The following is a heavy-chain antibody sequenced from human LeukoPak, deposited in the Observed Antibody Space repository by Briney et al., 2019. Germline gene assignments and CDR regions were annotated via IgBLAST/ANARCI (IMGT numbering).Heavy chain of an antibody. CDR2: INPTGGNT. CDR3: ARDNSVGNNAWWFDP. V-gene: IGHV1-46*01. Sequence: GASVTVSCKASGYTFTSYYMHWVRQAPGQGLEWMGLINPTGGNTGYAQKLQGRVTMTRDMSTSTDYMELSSLRSEDTAIYYCARDNSVGNNAWWFDPWGQGTLVTVSS. J-gene: IGHJ5*02. D-gene: IGHD1-26*01. CDR1: GYTFTSYY.